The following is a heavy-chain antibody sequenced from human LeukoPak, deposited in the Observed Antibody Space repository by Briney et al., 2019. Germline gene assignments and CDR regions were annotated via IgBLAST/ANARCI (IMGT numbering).Heavy chain of an antibody. CDR1: GFSFTGYG. D-gene: IGHD3-10*01. CDR3: ARDAGNYDSGTSRFDY. V-gene: IGHV3-33*01. CDR2: IWHDGSKK. J-gene: IGHJ4*02. Sequence: GGSLRLSCVTSGFSFTGYGFYWVRQAPGKGPEWVALIWHDGSKKYYADSVKGRFTISRDDSKNTLFLQMNSLRAEGTALYYCARDAGNYDSGTSRFDYWGQGTLVTLSS.